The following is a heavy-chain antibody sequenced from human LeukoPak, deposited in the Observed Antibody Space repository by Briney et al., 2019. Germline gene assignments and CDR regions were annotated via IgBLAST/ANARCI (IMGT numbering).Heavy chain of an antibody. CDR2: INHSGST. V-gene: IGHV4-39*07. CDR1: GDSISSSSYY. D-gene: IGHD5-18*01. CDR3: ARGTGRGYSYGYGYYYYGMDV. J-gene: IGHJ6*02. Sequence: PSETLSLTCTVSGDSISSSSYYWSWIRQPPGKGLEWIGEINHSGSTNYNPSLKSRVTISVDTSKNQFSLKLSSVTAADTAVYYCARGTGRGYSYGYGYYYYGMDVWGQGTTVTVSS.